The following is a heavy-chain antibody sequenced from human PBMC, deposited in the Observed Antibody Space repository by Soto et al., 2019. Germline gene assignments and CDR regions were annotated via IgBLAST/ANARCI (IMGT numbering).Heavy chain of an antibody. CDR1: GGSFSSHG. D-gene: IGHD2-15*01. Sequence: QVELVQSGAEVKKPGSSVKVSCKASGGSFSSHGISWVRQAPGQGLEWMGGIVPIFGSAAYAQKFQGRVTITADESTGTAYMDLRKLRSNDTAVYYCARPRFSGGWTFDCWGQGTLVTVSS. CDR2: IVPIFGSA. V-gene: IGHV1-69*01. J-gene: IGHJ4*02. CDR3: ARPRFSGGWTFDC.